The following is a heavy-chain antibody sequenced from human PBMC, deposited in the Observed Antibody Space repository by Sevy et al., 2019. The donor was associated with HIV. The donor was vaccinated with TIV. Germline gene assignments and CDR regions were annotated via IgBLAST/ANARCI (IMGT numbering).Heavy chain of an antibody. V-gene: IGHV1-18*01. Sequence: ASVKVSCKASGYTFTSYGISWVRQAPGQGLEWMGWISAYNGNTNYAQKLQGRVTMTTDTSTSTAYMELRSLRSDDTAVYYCARQPLHITMVRGVIIPLDYWGQGTLVTVSS. CDR3: ARQPLHITMVRGVIIPLDY. CDR2: ISAYNGNT. D-gene: IGHD3-10*01. J-gene: IGHJ4*02. CDR1: GYTFTSYG.